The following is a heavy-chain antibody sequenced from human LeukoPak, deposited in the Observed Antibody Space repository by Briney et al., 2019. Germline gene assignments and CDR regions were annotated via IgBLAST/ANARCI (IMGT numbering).Heavy chain of an antibody. J-gene: IGHJ4*02. D-gene: IGHD4-11*01. V-gene: IGHV1-2*02. CDR1: GYIFTDYY. Sequence: ASVKVSCKASGYIFTDYYMHWVRQAPGQGLEWMGWINPNSGGANYAQTFQGRVTMTSDTSISTAYMELKWLRSDATAVYYCGPSVTYRSTDYYFDYWGQGALVTVSS. CDR3: GPSVTYRSTDYYFDY. CDR2: INPNSGGA.